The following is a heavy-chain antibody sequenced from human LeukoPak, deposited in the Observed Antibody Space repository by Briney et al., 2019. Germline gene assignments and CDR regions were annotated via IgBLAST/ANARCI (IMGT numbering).Heavy chain of an antibody. J-gene: IGHJ4*02. V-gene: IGHV3-21*01. CDR1: GFNFSSYT. D-gene: IGHD1-7*01. CDR3: ARGNWNYETLDY. Sequence: GGSLRLSCAASGFNFSSYTMNWVRQAPGKGLEWVSSIRDTSAFIYYADSLKGRFTISRDNAKSSLFLQMNSLSPEDTAVNYCARGNWNYETLDYWGQGTLVTVSS. CDR2: IRDTSAFI.